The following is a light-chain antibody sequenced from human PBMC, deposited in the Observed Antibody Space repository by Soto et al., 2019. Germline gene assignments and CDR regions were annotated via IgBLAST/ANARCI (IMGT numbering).Light chain of an antibody. CDR3: QQYSTFWT. J-gene: IGKJ1*01. V-gene: IGKV1-5*03. CDR1: QTISSW. CDR2: KAS. Sequence: DIQMTQSPSTLSGSVGDRVTITCRASQTISSWLAWYQQKPGKAPKLLIYKASILQSGVPSRFSGSGSGTDFTLTISGVQPDDIATYYCQQYSTFWTFGQGTRVEVK.